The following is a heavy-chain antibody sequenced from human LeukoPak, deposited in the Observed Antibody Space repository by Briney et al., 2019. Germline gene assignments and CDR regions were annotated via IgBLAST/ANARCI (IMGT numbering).Heavy chain of an antibody. J-gene: IGHJ6*02. Sequence: ASVKVSCKASGYTFTSYYIHWVRQAPGQGLEWVGIINPGGGSTYAQKFQGRVTMTRDTSTSTVYMELSSLRSEDTAVYYCALAARYYYYGMDVWGQGTTVTVSS. CDR2: INPGGGST. D-gene: IGHD6-6*01. V-gene: IGHV1-46*01. CDR3: ALAARYYYYGMDV. CDR1: GYTFTSYY.